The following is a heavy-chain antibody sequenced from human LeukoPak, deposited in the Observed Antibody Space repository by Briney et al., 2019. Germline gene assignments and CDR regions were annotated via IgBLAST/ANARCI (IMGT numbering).Heavy chain of an antibody. CDR3: ARVDTTMGCDY. J-gene: IGHJ4*02. CDR1: GFTFSSYG. Sequence: PPGGSLRLSCAASGFTFSSYGMHWVRQAPGKGLEWVAVIWDEGSNKYYADSVKGRFTISRDNSKDTLYLQMDSLRAEDTAVYYCARVDTTMGCDYWGQGTLVTVSS. D-gene: IGHD5-18*01. V-gene: IGHV3-33*01. CDR2: IWDEGSNK.